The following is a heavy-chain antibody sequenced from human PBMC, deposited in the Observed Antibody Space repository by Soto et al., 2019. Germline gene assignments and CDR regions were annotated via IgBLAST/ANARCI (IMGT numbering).Heavy chain of an antibody. D-gene: IGHD3-22*01. V-gene: IGHV3-30*18. Sequence: GGSLRLSCAASGFTFSSYGMHWVRQAPGKGLEWVAVISYDGSNKYYADSVKGRFTISRDNSKNTLYLQMNSLRAEDTAVYYCAKTGYYYDSSGYSPFDYWGQGTLVTVSS. J-gene: IGHJ4*02. CDR2: ISYDGSNK. CDR3: AKTGYYYDSSGYSPFDY. CDR1: GFTFSSYG.